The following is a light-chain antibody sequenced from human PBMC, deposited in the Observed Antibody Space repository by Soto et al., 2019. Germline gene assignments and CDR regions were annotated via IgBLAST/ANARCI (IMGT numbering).Light chain of an antibody. V-gene: IGLV2-14*03. CDR2: DVK. CDR1: SSDVGGHNS. CDR3: SSYTDSNTVV. J-gene: IGLJ2*01. Sequence: QSALTQPASVSGSPGQSITISCTGSSSDVGGHNSISWYQHHPVKAPKLILYDVKNRPSGVSDRFSGSKSGNTASLPISGLQAEDEDDYYCSSYTDSNTVVFGGGTKVTVL.